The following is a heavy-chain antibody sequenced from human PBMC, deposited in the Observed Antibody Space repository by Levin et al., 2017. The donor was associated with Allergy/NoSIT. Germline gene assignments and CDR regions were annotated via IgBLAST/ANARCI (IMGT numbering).Heavy chain of an antibody. D-gene: IGHD4-17*01. J-gene: IGHJ4*02. Sequence: GGSLRLSCAASGFTFDDYAMHWVRQAPGKGLEWVSGISWNSGSIGYADSVKGRFTISRDNAKNSLYLQMNSLRAEDTALYYCAKETSFWGYGDRTPLDYWGQGTLVTVSS. CDR3: AKETSFWGYGDRTPLDY. V-gene: IGHV3-9*01. CDR1: GFTFDDYA. CDR2: ISWNSGSI.